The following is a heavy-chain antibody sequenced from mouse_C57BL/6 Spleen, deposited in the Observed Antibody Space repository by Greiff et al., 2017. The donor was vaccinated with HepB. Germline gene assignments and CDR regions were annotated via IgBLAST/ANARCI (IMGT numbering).Heavy chain of an antibody. CDR3: ARYHYDYDEYAMDY. J-gene: IGHJ4*01. CDR1: GYTFTDYY. CDR2: INPNNGGT. V-gene: IGHV1-26*01. Sequence: EVQLQQSGPELVKPGASVKISCKASGYTFTDYYMNWVKQSHGKSLEWIGDINPNNGGTSYNQKFKGKATLTVDKSSSTAYMELRSLTSEDSAVYYCARYHYDYDEYAMDYWGQGTSVTVSS. D-gene: IGHD2-4*01.